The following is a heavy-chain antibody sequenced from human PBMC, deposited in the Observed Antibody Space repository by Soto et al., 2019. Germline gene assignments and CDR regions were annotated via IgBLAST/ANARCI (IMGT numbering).Heavy chain of an antibody. V-gene: IGHV4-31*03. Sequence: PSETLSLTCTFSGLYISRGSYYLNWIRPHPGKGLEWIGYIYYSGSTYYNPSLKSRVTISVDTSKNQFSLKLSSVTAADTAVYYCARVSSTVVTNWFDPWGQGTLVTVSS. CDR3: ARVSSTVVTNWFDP. CDR2: IYYSGST. CDR1: GLYISRGSYY. D-gene: IGHD2-2*01. J-gene: IGHJ5*02.